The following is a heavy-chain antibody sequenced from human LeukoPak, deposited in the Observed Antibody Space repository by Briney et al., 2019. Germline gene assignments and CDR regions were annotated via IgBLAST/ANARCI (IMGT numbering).Heavy chain of an antibody. CDR3: AREVGYDILTGYGYFDY. Sequence: SVKVSCKASGGTFSSYAISWVRQAPGQGLEWMGGIIPIFGTANYAQKFQGGVTITADKSTSTAYMELSSLRPEDTAVYYCAREVGYDILTGYGYFDYWGQGTLVTVSS. V-gene: IGHV1-69*06. J-gene: IGHJ4*02. CDR2: IIPIFGTA. CDR1: GGTFSSYA. D-gene: IGHD3-9*01.